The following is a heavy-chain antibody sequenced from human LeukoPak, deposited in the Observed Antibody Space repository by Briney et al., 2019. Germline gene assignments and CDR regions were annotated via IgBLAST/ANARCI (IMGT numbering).Heavy chain of an antibody. CDR2: ISWNSGSI. D-gene: IGHD3-22*01. CDR1: GFTFSNYW. Sequence: GGSLRLSCAASGFTFSNYWMHWVRQAPGRGLEWVSGISWNSGSIGYADSVKGRFTISRDNAKNSLYLQMNSLRAEDMALYYCAKGSEYYYDSSGSYFDYWGQGTLVTVSS. J-gene: IGHJ4*02. V-gene: IGHV3-9*03. CDR3: AKGSEYYYDSSGSYFDY.